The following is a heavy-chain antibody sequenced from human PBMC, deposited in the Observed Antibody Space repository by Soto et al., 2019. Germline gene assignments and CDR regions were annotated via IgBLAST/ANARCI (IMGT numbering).Heavy chain of an antibody. CDR3: ARDPNIVVVPAARHYYYGMDV. CDR1: GYTFTSYY. CDR2: INPSGGST. V-gene: IGHV1-46*01. J-gene: IGHJ6*02. D-gene: IGHD2-2*01. Sequence: ASVKVSCKASGYTFTSYYMHWVRQAPGQGLEWMGVINPSGGSTSYAQKFQGRVTMTRDTSTSTVYMELSSLRSEDTAVYYCARDPNIVVVPAARHYYYGMDVWGQGTTVTVSS.